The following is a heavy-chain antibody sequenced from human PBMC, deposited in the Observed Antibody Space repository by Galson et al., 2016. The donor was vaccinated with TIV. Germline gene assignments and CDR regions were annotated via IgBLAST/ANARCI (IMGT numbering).Heavy chain of an antibody. V-gene: IGHV3-23*01. Sequence: SLRLSCAASGFTFSNYAMNWVRQAPGKGLEWVSYISGSGGSTFYADPVKGRFTISRDNSRNTVFLQMNSLRAEDTALYYCARSLTSDYGDPLDYWGQGTLVTVSS. J-gene: IGHJ4*02. CDR2: ISGSGGST. D-gene: IGHD4-17*01. CDR1: GFTFSNYA. CDR3: ARSLTSDYGDPLDY.